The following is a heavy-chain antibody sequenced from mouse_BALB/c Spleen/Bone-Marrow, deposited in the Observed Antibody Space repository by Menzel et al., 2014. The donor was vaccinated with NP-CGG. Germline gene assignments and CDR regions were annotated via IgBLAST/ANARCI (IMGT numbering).Heavy chain of an antibody. J-gene: IGHJ2*01. CDR2: INSNGGST. CDR1: GFTFSSYG. V-gene: IGHV5-6-3*01. D-gene: IGHD2-1*01. Sequence: EVKLVESGGGLVQPGGSLKLSCAASGFTFSSYGMSWVRQTPDKGLELVASINSNGGSTYYPDSVKGRFTISRDNAKNTLSLQMSSLKSEDTAMYYCARGNYGNYVDYFDYWGQGTTLTVSS. CDR3: ARGNYGNYVDYFDY.